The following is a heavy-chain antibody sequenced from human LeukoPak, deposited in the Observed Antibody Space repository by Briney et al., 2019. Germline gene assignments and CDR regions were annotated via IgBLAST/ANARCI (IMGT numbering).Heavy chain of an antibody. CDR3: ASRRNSYGYPDHFDY. D-gene: IGHD5-18*01. Sequence: VGSLRLSCAASGFTFSSYAMSWVRQAPGKGLEWVSAISGSGGSTYYADSVKGRFTISRDNSKNTLYLQMNSLRAEDTAVYYCASRRNSYGYPDHFDYWGQGTLVTVSS. J-gene: IGHJ4*02. CDR1: GFTFSSYA. CDR2: ISGSGGST. V-gene: IGHV3-23*01.